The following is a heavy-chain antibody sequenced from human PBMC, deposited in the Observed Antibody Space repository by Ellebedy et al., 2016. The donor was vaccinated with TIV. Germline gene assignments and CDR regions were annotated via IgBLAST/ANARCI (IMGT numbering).Heavy chain of an antibody. CDR2: IFYSGST. Sequence: MPSETLSLTCTVSDGSISHHYWSWIRQSPGKGLEWIGYIFYSGSTNYNPSFQSRVSISVDTSRSQFSLKLRSVTAADTAMYYCARDYGTGSPYYFGHWGQGTLVTVSS. V-gene: IGHV4-59*08. D-gene: IGHD3-10*01. J-gene: IGHJ4*02. CDR3: ARDYGTGSPYYFGH. CDR1: DGSISHHY.